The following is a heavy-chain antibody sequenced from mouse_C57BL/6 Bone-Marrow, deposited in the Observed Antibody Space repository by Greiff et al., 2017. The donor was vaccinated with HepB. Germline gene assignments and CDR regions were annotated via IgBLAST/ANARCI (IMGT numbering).Heavy chain of an antibody. CDR2: ISDGGSYT. V-gene: IGHV5-4*03. D-gene: IGHD2-10*01. J-gene: IGHJ1*03. Sequence: EVKLVESGGGLVKPGGSLKLSCAASGFTFSSYAMSWVRQTPEKRLEWVATISDGGSYTYYPDNVKGRFTISRDNAKNNLYLQMSHLKSEDTAMYYCARSPLRWLKDFDVWGTGTTVTVSS. CDR3: ARSPLRWLKDFDV. CDR1: GFTFSSYA.